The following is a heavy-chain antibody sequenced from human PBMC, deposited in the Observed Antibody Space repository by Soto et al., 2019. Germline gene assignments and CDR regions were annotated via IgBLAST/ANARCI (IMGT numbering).Heavy chain of an antibody. CDR3: ARKYLPYYGSGSPYPMDV. D-gene: IGHD3-10*01. CDR1: GGSFSGYY. V-gene: IGHV4-34*01. J-gene: IGHJ6*02. Sequence: QVQLQQWGAGLLKPSETLSLTCGVYGGSFSGYYWSWIRQPPGKGLEWIGEVNHSGSTNYNPSLNTRSPLSVAPSNHPSSLTLRSLSASATALYYCARKYLPYYGSGSPYPMDVWGQGTPVTVSS. CDR2: VNHSGST.